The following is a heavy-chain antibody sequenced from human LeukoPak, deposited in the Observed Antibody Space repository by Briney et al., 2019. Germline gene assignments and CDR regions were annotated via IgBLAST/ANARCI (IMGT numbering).Heavy chain of an antibody. V-gene: IGHV1-69*05. CDR2: IIPIFGTA. CDR1: GGTFSSYA. CDR3: ARTYYDFWSGRGEEYFQH. D-gene: IGHD3-3*01. J-gene: IGHJ1*01. Sequence: SMKVSCKASGGTFSSYAISWVRQAPGQGLEWMGGIIPIFGTANYAQKFQGRVTITTDESTSTAYMELSSLRSEDTAVYYCARTYYDFWSGRGEEYFQHWGQGTLVTVSS.